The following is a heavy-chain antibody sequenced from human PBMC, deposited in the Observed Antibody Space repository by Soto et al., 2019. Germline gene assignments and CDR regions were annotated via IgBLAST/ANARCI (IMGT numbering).Heavy chain of an antibody. J-gene: IGHJ4*02. Sequence: PSETLSLTCSVSGSSISRDNYFWGWIRQPPGKGLEWIGDIYYSGNTYFNPSLKSRVTISLDTSKKQFSLKLNSVTAADTAVYYCARRVTVTGCFDYWGQGTLVTVSS. V-gene: IGHV4-39*01. D-gene: IGHD4-17*01. CDR1: GSSISRDNYF. CDR2: IYYSGNT. CDR3: ARRVTVTGCFDY.